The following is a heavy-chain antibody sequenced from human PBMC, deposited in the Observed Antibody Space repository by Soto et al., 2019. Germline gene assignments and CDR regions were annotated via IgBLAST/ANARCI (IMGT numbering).Heavy chain of an antibody. J-gene: IGHJ4*02. D-gene: IGHD3-10*01. CDR1: GFTFSRYG. CDR3: AKSDYYGSRSYPRPVGY. V-gene: IGHV3-30*18. Sequence: GGSLRLSCAASGFTFSRYGMQWVRQAPGKGLEWVAVISYDGSNTYYADSVKGRFTISRDNSKNTLYLQMNSPRAVDTAVYYCAKSDYYGSRSYPRPVGYWGQGTLVTVSS. CDR2: ISYDGSNT.